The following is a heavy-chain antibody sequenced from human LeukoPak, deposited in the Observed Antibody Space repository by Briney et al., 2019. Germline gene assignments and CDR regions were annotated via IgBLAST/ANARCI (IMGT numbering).Heavy chain of an antibody. Sequence: SETLSLTCTVSGGSISNSSYQWGWIRQPPGKGLEWIGSIYYSGSTYYNPSLKSRVTISIDTSKNQFSLKLSSVTAADTAVYYCAKLDSWGLGTLVTVSS. V-gene: IGHV4-39*01. CDR3: AKLDS. CDR2: IYYSGST. CDR1: GGSISNSSYQ. J-gene: IGHJ4*02.